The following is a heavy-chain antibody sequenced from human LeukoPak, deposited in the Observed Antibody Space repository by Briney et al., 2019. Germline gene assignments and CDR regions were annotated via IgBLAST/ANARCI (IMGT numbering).Heavy chain of an antibody. V-gene: IGHV1-46*01. CDR1: GYTFTSYY. J-gene: IGHJ5*01. Sequence: ASVKVSYKASGYTFTSYYMHWVRQAPGQGLEWMGIINPSGGSTSYAQKFQGRVTMTRDMSTSTVYMELSSLRSEDTAVYYCAYSSGYYWFDYWGQGTLVTVSS. CDR2: INPSGGST. CDR3: AYSSGYYWFDY. D-gene: IGHD3-22*01.